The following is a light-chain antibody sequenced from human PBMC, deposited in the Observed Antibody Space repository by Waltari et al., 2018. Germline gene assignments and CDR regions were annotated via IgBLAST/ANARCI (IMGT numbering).Light chain of an antibody. CDR2: GAS. CDR1: QSISRY. CDR3: QHHFRLPAT. J-gene: IGKJ1*01. V-gene: IGKV3-20*01. Sequence: IMLTQSPGTLSLSPGERATLSCRASQSISRYLAWYQQKPGQAPRLLIYGASTRATGIPGRFSGSGSGTDFSLTISGLEPEDSAVYYCQHHFRLPATFGQGTKVEIK.